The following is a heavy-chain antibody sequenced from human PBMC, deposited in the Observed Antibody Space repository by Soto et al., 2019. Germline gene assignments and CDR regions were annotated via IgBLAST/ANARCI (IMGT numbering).Heavy chain of an antibody. D-gene: IGHD2-15*01. Sequence: GTVKASFKGSGYKFTTYFIHWVRQAPGQGLEWMGMIHPSGDTGYAQKFRGRVTMTIDTSTTTAYMELRNLTSEDTAVYFSVRGYCTTSPCLGEFHIWGQGKSVTV. CDR3: VRGYCTTSPCLGEFHI. J-gene: IGHJ4*02. CDR1: GYKFTTYF. V-gene: IGHV1-46*01. CDR2: IHPSGDT.